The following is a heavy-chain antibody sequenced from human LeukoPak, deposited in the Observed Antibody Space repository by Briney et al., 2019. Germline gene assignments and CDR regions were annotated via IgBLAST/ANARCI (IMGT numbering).Heavy chain of an antibody. J-gene: IGHJ4*02. D-gene: IGHD3-22*01. CDR2: ISISSGTI. CDR3: ARADYYDSSGYYDNFDY. V-gene: IGHV3-48*03. CDR1: AXTFSSYQ. Sequence: PGGSLRLSCVASAXTFSSYQMSWVRQAPGKGLEWVSYISISSGTIYYADSVKGRFTISRDNAKNSLYLQMNSLRAEDTAVYYCARADYYDSSGYYDNFDYWGQGTLVTVSS.